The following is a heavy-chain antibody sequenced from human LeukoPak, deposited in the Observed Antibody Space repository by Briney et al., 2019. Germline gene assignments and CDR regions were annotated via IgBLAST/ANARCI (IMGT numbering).Heavy chain of an antibody. CDR2: INSDGSSL. D-gene: IGHD4-23*01. Sequence: PGGSLRLSCAASGFSFSNYWMHWVRQAPGKGLMWVSRINSDGSSLSYADPVKGRFTISRDNAKNTLYLQMNSLRAEDTAVYYCAPTDYGAKGNWFDPWGQGTLVTVSS. CDR1: GFSFSNYW. V-gene: IGHV3-74*01. J-gene: IGHJ5*02. CDR3: APTDYGAKGNWFDP.